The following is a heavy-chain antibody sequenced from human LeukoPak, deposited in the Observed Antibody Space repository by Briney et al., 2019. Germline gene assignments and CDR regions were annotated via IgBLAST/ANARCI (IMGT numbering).Heavy chain of an antibody. D-gene: IGHD4-17*01. CDR3: ARTAYYGDLLFDY. J-gene: IGHJ4*02. CDR2: ISSSGSTI. V-gene: IGHV3-48*03. CDR1: GFTFSSYE. Sequence: PGGSLRLSCAASGFTFSSYEMNWVRQAPGKGLEWVSYISSSGSTIYYADSVKGRFTISRDNAKNSLYLQMNSLRVEDTAVYYCARTAYYGDLLFDYWGQGTLVTVSS.